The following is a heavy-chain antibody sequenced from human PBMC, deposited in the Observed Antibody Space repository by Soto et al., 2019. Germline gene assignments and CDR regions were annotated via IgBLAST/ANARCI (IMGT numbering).Heavy chain of an antibody. V-gene: IGHV3-7*01. J-gene: IGHJ4*02. CDR3: ARVSGYGSVDSVNHSFDY. Sequence: EAHLVESGGKLVQPGGSLRLSCGASGFTFSVYWMSWVRQAPGEGLEWVGRIKFDGTGIQYADSVKGRFTISRENAENSLYLQMNSLRAEDTAVYYCARVSGYGSVDSVNHSFDYWGQGTLVTVTS. CDR1: GFTFSVYW. CDR2: IKFDGTGI. D-gene: IGHD3-10*01.